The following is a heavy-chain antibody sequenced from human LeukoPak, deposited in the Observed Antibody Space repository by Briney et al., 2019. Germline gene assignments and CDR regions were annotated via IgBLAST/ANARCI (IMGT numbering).Heavy chain of an antibody. J-gene: IGHJ4*02. CDR2: ISGSGSTI. D-gene: IGHD3-22*01. Sequence: GGSLRLSCAASGFTFSSYEMNWVRQAPGKGLEWVSYISGSGSTIYYADSVKGRLTVSRDNAKNSLYLQMNSLRAEDTAVYYCARGVYYDSSGPYYFDYWGQGTLVTVSS. CDR1: GFTFSSYE. CDR3: ARGVYYDSSGPYYFDY. V-gene: IGHV3-48*03.